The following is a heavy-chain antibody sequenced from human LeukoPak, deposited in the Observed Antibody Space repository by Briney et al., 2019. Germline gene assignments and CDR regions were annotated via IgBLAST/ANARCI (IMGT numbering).Heavy chain of an antibody. Sequence: GGSLRLSCAASGSTFSSYAMHWVRQAPGKGLEWVAVISYDGSNKYYADSVKGRFTISRDYSKNTLYLQMNSLRAEDTAVYHGMDVWGQGTTVTVSS. V-gene: IGHV3-30*04. J-gene: IGHJ6*02. CDR3: MDV. CDR2: ISYDGSNK. CDR1: GSTFSSYA.